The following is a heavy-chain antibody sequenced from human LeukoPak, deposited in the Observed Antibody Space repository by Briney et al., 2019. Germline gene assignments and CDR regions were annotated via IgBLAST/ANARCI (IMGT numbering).Heavy chain of an antibody. J-gene: IGHJ5*02. CDR3: AGGVDYYDSSGYYGS. CDR1: GGSISSYY. CDR2: IYNSGIT. Sequence: SETLSLTCTVSGGSISSYYWSWIRQPPGKGLEWIGYIYNSGITNYNPSLKSRVTISVDTSKNQFSLKLSSVTAADTAVYYCAGGVDYYDSSGYYGSWGQGTLVTVSS. V-gene: IGHV4-4*09. D-gene: IGHD3-22*01.